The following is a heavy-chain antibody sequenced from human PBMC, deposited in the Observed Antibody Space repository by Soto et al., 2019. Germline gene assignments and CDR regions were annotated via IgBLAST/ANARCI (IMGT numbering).Heavy chain of an antibody. J-gene: IGHJ5*02. Sequence: PSETLSLTCAVSGGSISGGGYSWSWIRQPPGKDLEWIGFTYDSGSTYYNPSLFGRVTISVDRSKNQFSLELSSVTAADTAVYYCARQAHHDNWFDPWGQGTLVTVSS. V-gene: IGHV4-30-2*01. CDR3: ARQAHHDNWFDP. CDR1: GGSISGGGYS. CDR2: TYDSGST.